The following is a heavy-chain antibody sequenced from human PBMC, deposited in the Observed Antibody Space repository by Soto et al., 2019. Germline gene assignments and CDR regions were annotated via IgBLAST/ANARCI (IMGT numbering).Heavy chain of an antibody. V-gene: IGHV1-3*01. CDR3: ARDFAGSYLGLDY. CDR1: GYTFTGYA. Sequence: GASVKVSCKASGYTFTGYAMHWVRQAPGQRLEWMGWINAGNGNTKYSQKFQGRVTITRDTSASTAYMELSSPRSEDTAVYYCARDFAGSYLGLDYRGQGTLVTVSS. D-gene: IGHD1-26*01. J-gene: IGHJ4*02. CDR2: INAGNGNT.